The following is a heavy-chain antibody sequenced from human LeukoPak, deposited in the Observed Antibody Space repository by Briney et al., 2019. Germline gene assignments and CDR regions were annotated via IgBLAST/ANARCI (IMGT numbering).Heavy chain of an antibody. D-gene: IGHD4-23*01. CDR1: GGSFSGYY. CDR2: INHSGST. CDR3: ASRQIRWYLDY. J-gene: IGHJ4*02. V-gene: IGHV4-34*01. Sequence: TSETLSLTCAVYGGSFSGYYWSWIRQPPGKGLEWIGEINHSGSTNYNPSLKSRVTISVDTSKNQFSLKLSSVTAADTAVYYCASRQIRWYLDYWGQGTLVTVSS.